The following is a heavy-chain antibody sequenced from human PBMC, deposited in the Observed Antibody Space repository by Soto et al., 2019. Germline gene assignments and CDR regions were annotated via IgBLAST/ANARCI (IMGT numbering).Heavy chain of an antibody. CDR3: ARHTRDLRFLEWSYYFDY. V-gene: IGHV3-30-3*01. Sequence: QVQLVESGGGVVQPGRSLRLSCAASGFTFSSYAIHWVRQAPGKGLEWVALISYDGSNKYYADSVKGRFTISRDNSKTTLYLKMNSLRAEDTAVYYCARHTRDLRFLEWSYYFDYWGQGTLVTVSS. CDR2: ISYDGSNK. CDR1: GFTFSSYA. D-gene: IGHD3-3*01. J-gene: IGHJ4*02.